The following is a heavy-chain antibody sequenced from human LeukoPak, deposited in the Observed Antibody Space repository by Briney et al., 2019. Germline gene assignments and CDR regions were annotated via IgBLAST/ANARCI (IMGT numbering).Heavy chain of an antibody. CDR2: IKSKTDGGTT. V-gene: IGHV3-15*01. CDR3: TTGYYDILTGYYIGGMDV. J-gene: IGHJ6*04. Sequence: GGSLRLSCAASGFTFSNAWMSWVRQAPGKGLEWVGRIKSKTDGGTTDYAAPVKGRFTISRDDSKNTLYLQMNSLKTEDTAVYYCTTGYYDILTGYYIGGMDVWGKGTTVTVSS. D-gene: IGHD3-9*01. CDR1: GFTFSNAW.